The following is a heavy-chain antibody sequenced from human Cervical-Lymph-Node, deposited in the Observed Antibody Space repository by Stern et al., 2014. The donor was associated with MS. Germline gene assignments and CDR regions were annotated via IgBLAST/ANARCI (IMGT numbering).Heavy chain of an antibody. D-gene: IGHD6-13*01. Sequence: VQLVESGGGVVQPGRSLRLSCAASGFTFSSYGMHWVRQAPGKGLEWVAVISYDGSNNYYADPVKGRFPISRDNSKNTLYLQMNSLRAEDTAVYYCAKGIGYSSYYYYGMDAWGQGTTVTVSS. CDR3: AKGIGYSSYYYYGMDA. CDR2: ISYDGSNN. CDR1: GFTFSSYG. V-gene: IGHV3-30*18. J-gene: IGHJ6*02.